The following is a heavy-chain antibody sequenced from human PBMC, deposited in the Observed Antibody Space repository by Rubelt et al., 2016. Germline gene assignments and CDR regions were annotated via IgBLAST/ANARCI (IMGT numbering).Heavy chain of an antibody. V-gene: IGHV3-74*01. J-gene: IGHJ5*02. CDR1: GFTFSSYW. CDR2: INSDGSST. D-gene: IGHD5-24*01. CDR3: ARDNTMGRFDP. Sequence: EVQLVESGGGLVQPGGSPRLSCGASGFTFSSYWMHWVRQAPGKGLVWVSRINSDGSSTSYADSVKGRFTISRDKAKNTLYLQMNSLRADDTAVYYCARDNTMGRFDPWGQGTLVTVSS.